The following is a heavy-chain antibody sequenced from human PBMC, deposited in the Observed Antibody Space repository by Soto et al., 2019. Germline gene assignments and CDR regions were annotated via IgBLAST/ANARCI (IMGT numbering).Heavy chain of an antibody. J-gene: IGHJ6*03. CDR3: ARPDNYFFYMDV. CDR1: GGSISSHY. CDR2: IYYTGST. Sequence: SETLSLTCNVSGGSISSHYWSWILQPPGKGLEWIGYIYYTGSTNYNPSLKSRVSISVDTSNNQFSLRLRSVTAADTAVYYCARPDNYFFYMDVWGKGTTVTVSS. V-gene: IGHV4-59*08.